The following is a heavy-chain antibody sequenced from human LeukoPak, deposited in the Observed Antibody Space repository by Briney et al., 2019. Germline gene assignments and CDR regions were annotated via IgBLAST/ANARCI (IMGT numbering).Heavy chain of an antibody. Sequence: PSETLSLTCTVSGGSIRSSTYYWGWIRQPPGKGLEWIGTIFYSGSTYYNPSLKSRLTISLDTSKSQFSLKLSSVTAADTAVYYCARVQIGYRGYLDYWGQGTLVTVSS. J-gene: IGHJ4*02. CDR1: GGSIRSSTYY. CDR2: IFYSGST. CDR3: ARVQIGYRGYLDY. V-gene: IGHV4-39*07. D-gene: IGHD3-16*02.